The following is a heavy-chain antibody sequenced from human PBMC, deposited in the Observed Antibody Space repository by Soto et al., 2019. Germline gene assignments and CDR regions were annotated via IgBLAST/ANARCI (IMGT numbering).Heavy chain of an antibody. V-gene: IGHV4-39*02. D-gene: IGHD6-13*01. Sequence: PSMPLSPTCTVPGASISSRGYYWAWIRQPPGKGLEWIGTIYYSGSTYYNPSLKSRVTISVDTSKNQFSLKLSSVTAADTAVYYCAREYSSSWRSYNWFDPWGQG. CDR3: AREYSSSWRSYNWFDP. J-gene: IGHJ5*02. CDR2: IYYSGST. CDR1: GASISSRGYY.